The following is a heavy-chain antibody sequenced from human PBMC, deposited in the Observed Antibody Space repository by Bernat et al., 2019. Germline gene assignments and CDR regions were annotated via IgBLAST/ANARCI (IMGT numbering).Heavy chain of an antibody. V-gene: IGHV3-43*02. J-gene: IGHJ6*02. CDR2: ISGDGSST. CDR3: AKDMRYNRPFEGMDV. CDR1: GFTFDDYA. Sequence: EVQLVESGGAVVQPGGFLRLSCATSGFTFDDYAMHWVRQVPGKGLEWVSLISGDGSSTYYADSVKGRFTISRDNSKNSLYLQMNSLRTEDTALFYCAKDMRYNRPFEGMDVWGQGTTVTVSS. D-gene: IGHD1-14*01.